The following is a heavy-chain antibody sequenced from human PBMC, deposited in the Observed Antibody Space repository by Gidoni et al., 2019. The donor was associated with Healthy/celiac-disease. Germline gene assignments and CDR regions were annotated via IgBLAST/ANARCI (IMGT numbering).Heavy chain of an antibody. CDR1: GFTFDDYG. Sequence: EVQLVESGGGVVRRGGARRLSCAASGFTFDDYGMSWVHQAPGKGLAWVSGINWNGCSTGYADSVKVRITISRDNAKNSLYLQMNSLRAEDTALYHCARGGGIAAAGSVDYWGQGTLVTVSS. V-gene: IGHV3-20*01. D-gene: IGHD6-13*01. J-gene: IGHJ4*02. CDR3: ARGGGIAAAGSVDY. CDR2: INWNGCST.